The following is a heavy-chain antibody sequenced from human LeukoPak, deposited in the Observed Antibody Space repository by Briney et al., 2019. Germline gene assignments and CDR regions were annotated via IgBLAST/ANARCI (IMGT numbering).Heavy chain of an antibody. Sequence: GASVKVSCKASGYTFTSYGISWVRQAPGQGLEWMGWISAYNGNTNYAQKLQGRVTMTTDTSTSTAYMELRSLRSDDTAVYYCAREREHYGSGSYSDYWGQGTLVTVSS. V-gene: IGHV1-18*01. CDR1: GYTFTSYG. J-gene: IGHJ4*02. CDR3: AREREHYGSGSYSDY. D-gene: IGHD3-10*01. CDR2: ISAYNGNT.